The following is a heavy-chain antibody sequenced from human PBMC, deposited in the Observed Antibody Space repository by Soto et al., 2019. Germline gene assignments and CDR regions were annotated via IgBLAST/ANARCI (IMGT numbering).Heavy chain of an antibody. J-gene: IGHJ4*02. CDR1: GFTFSNYA. CDR2: ISGSGGRS. CDR3: AKAYFVWSSEQPYYFDY. V-gene: IGHV3-23*01. Sequence: EVQLLDSGGGLVQPGGSRRLSCAASGFTFSNYAMTWVRQGPGKGLEWVSGISGSGGRSYYADSVKGRFTISRDNSKSTLYLQMNSLRAEDTAVYYCAKAYFVWSSEQPYYFDYWGQRTLVTVSS. D-gene: IGHD3-16*01.